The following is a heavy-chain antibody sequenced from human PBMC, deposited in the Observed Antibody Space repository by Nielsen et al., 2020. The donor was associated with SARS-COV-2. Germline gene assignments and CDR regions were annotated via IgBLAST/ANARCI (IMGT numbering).Heavy chain of an antibody. Sequence: GESLKISCAASGFTFSSYGMHWVRQAPGKGLEWVAVIWYDGSNKYYADSVKGRFTISRDNAKNTLYLQMNSLRAEDTAVYYCARAVAGFDYWGQGTLVTVSS. J-gene: IGHJ4*02. CDR3: ARAVAGFDY. V-gene: IGHV3-33*01. CDR2: IWYDGSNK. D-gene: IGHD6-19*01. CDR1: GFTFSSYG.